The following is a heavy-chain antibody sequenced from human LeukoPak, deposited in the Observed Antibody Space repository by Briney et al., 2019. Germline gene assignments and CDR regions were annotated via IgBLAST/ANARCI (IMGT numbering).Heavy chain of an antibody. J-gene: IGHJ6*01. CDR3: ARGGVVVVAATIYYYYGMCV. V-gene: IGHV1-8*01. CDR2: MNSNGFNR. CDR1: GYTFTSYD. Sequence: EVSVKVSCKASGYTFTSYDINGVRQASGQGLEWMVCMNSNGFNRGYAQNFQGRVTMTRNTSISTAYMELSSLRSEDTPVYYCARGGVVVVAATIYYYYGMCVWGQGTTVTVAS. D-gene: IGHD2-15*01.